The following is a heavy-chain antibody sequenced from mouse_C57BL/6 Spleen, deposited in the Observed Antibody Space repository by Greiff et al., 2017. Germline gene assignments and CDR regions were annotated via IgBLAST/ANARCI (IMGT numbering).Heavy chain of an antibody. J-gene: IGHJ1*03. CDR3: ARCPYYYGSSYHWYFDV. Sequence: VQLQQSGAELVRPGASVKLSCKASGYTFTDYYINWVKQRPGQGLEWIARIYPGSGNTYYNEKFKGKATLTAEKSSSTAYMQLSSLTSEDSAVYFCARCPYYYGSSYHWYFDVWGTGTTVTVSS. D-gene: IGHD1-1*01. CDR1: GYTFTDYY. CDR2: IYPGSGNT. V-gene: IGHV1-76*01.